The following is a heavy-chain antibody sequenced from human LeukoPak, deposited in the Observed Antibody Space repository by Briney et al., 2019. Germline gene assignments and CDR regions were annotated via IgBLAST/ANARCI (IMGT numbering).Heavy chain of an antibody. CDR1: GFTFDDYG. J-gene: IGHJ4*02. D-gene: IGHD6-19*01. V-gene: IGHV3-20*04. CDR2: INWNGDRT. Sequence: GGSLRLSCAASGFTFDDYGMSWVRQAPGKGLEWVSGINWNGDRTGYADSVKGRFTISRDNAKNSLYLQLNSLTAEDTAFYYCARGLIAVAGLFDSWGQGTLVTVSS. CDR3: ARGLIAVAGLFDS.